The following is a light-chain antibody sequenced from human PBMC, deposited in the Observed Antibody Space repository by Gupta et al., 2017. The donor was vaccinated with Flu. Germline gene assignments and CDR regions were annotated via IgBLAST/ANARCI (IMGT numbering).Light chain of an antibody. V-gene: IGLV1-47*02. Sequence: GSSSNIGSNSVYWYQQFPGTAPRLLIYNDNQRPSGVPARFSGSKSGSSASLAISGLRTEDEAEYYCAAWDDSLSGSFGGGTKLTVL. CDR2: NDN. CDR3: AAWDDSLSGS. CDR1: SSNIGSNS. J-gene: IGLJ2*01.